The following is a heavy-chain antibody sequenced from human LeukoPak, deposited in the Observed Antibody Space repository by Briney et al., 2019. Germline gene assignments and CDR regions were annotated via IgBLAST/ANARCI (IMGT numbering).Heavy chain of an antibody. Sequence: ASVKVSCKASGYTFTSYGISWVRQAPGQGLEWMGWISAYNGNTNYAQKLQGRVTMTTDTSTSTAYMELRSLRSEDTAVYYCGLKGYSSSWYYFDYWGQGTLVTVSS. D-gene: IGHD6-13*01. V-gene: IGHV1-18*01. CDR2: ISAYNGNT. CDR3: GLKGYSSSWYYFDY. J-gene: IGHJ4*02. CDR1: GYTFTSYG.